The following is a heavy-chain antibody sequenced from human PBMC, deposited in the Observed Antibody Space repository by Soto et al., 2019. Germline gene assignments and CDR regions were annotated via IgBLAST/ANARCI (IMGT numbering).Heavy chain of an antibody. CDR3: ARFSPPRKSYDSNPGWFDP. CDR1: GVSISSYY. CDR2: VSSTGST. D-gene: IGHD3-22*01. Sequence: PSETLSLTCTVSGVSISSYYWTWIRQSPGKGLEWIGYVSSTGSTNYNPSLKSRLTMSLDTSTNEVSLSLTSVTAADAAVYFCARFSPPRKSYDSNPGWFDPWGQGIMVTVSS. V-gene: IGHV4-59*01. J-gene: IGHJ5*02.